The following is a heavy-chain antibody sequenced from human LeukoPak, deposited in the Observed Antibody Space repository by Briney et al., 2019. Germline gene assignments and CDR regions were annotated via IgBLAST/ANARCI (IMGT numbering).Heavy chain of an antibody. D-gene: IGHD5-18*01. V-gene: IGHV3-23*01. Sequence: GGSLRLSCVASGFTFSNYAMNWVRQAPGKGLEWVSHISGSAGVTHYADSVKGRFTISRDNSKNTLYLQINSLRAEDTALYYCAKEKGFSYGTPLDYWGQGTLVTVSS. CDR3: AKEKGFSYGTPLDY. J-gene: IGHJ4*02. CDR2: ISGSAGVT. CDR1: GFTFSNYA.